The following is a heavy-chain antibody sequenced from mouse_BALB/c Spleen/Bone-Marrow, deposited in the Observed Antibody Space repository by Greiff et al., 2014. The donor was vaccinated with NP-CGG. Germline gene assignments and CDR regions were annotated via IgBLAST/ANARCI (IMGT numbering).Heavy chain of an antibody. CDR1: GYTFTDYV. CDR2: IDPGRGIS. Sequence: QVQLQQSGPELVKPGASVKMSCEASGYTFTDYVIGWGKQRPGQGLGGIGEIDPGRGISFYNEKFKAKATLTADKSANTAYMQLSSLTSEDSAVYFCARDGSFAAMDYWGQGTSLTVSS. V-gene: IGHV1-77*01. D-gene: IGHD1-1*02. J-gene: IGHJ4*01. CDR3: ARDGSFAAMDY.